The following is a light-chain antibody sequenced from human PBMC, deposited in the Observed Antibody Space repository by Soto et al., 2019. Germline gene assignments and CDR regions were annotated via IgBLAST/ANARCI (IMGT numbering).Light chain of an antibody. CDR2: AAS. V-gene: IGKV1D-12*01. J-gene: IGKJ4*01. CDR3: QEANNFPIT. Sequence: DIQMTQSPSSVSASVGDTVTITCRASQGINNWLAWYQQKPGKAPKLLIYAASNLQSGVPSRFSGSGSGTDFTLSISSLQPEDFATYYCQEANNFPITFGGGTKVEIK. CDR1: QGINNW.